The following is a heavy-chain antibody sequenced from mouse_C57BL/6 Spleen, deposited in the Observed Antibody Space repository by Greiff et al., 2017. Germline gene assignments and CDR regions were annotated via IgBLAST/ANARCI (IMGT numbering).Heavy chain of an antibody. Sequence: EVHLVESGGDLVKPGGSLKLSCAASGFTFSSYGMSWVRQTPDKRLEWVATISSGGSYTYSPYSVKGRFTISRDNAKNTLYLQMSSLKCEDTAMYYCARQNGGSSSGFADWGKGTLVTVSA. J-gene: IGHJ3*01. CDR1: GFTFSSYG. CDR3: ARQNGGSSSGFAD. D-gene: IGHD1-1*01. V-gene: IGHV5-6*01. CDR2: ISSGGSYT.